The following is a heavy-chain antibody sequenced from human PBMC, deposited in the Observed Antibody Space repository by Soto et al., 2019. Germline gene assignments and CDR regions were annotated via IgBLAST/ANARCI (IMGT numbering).Heavy chain of an antibody. Sequence: SVKVSCKASGGTFSSYAISWVRQAPGQGLEWMGGIIPIFGTANYAQKFQGRVTITADESTSTAYMELSSLRSEDTAVYYCAIIRIAAAGAFDIWGQGTMVTVSS. V-gene: IGHV1-69*13. CDR1: GGTFSSYA. J-gene: IGHJ3*02. CDR2: IIPIFGTA. CDR3: AIIRIAAAGAFDI. D-gene: IGHD6-13*01.